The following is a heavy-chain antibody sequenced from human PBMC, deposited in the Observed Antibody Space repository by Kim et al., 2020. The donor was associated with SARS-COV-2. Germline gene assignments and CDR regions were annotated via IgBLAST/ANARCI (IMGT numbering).Heavy chain of an antibody. Sequence: ASVKVSCKASGYTFTNCGINWVRQAPGQGLEWMGWINTYNGKTNYIQKLQGRVTMTTDTSTSIVYMELRSLRSDETAVYYCARGSGGYGDYEGFYYHAMDVWGQGTTVTVSS. CDR2: INTYNGKT. CDR1: GYTFTNCG. D-gene: IGHD4-17*01. CDR3: ARGSGGYGDYEGFYYHAMDV. J-gene: IGHJ6*02. V-gene: IGHV1-18*01.